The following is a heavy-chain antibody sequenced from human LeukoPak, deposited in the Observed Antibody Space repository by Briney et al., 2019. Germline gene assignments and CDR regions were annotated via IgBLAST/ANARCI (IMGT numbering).Heavy chain of an antibody. J-gene: IGHJ4*02. CDR3: TTALRVVRGVIIAPDY. CDR1: GFTFSNAW. Sequence: PGGSLRLSCAASGFTFSNAWMSWVRQAPGKGLEWVGRIKSKTDGGTTDYAAPVKGRFTISRDDSKNTLYLQMNSLKTEDTAVYYCTTALRVVRGVIIAPDYWGQGTLVTVSS. D-gene: IGHD3-10*01. V-gene: IGHV3-15*01. CDR2: IKSKTDGGTT.